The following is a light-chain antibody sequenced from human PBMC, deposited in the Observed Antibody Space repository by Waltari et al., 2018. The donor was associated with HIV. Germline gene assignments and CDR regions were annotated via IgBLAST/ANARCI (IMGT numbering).Light chain of an antibody. CDR3: QHLNSYPPFT. J-gene: IGKJ3*01. V-gene: IGKV1-9*01. Sequence: DIQLTQSPSFMSASVGDRVTITCRASQAISSNLAWYQQKPGQAPTLLIYAASSLPSGVPSRFSGSGSGTEFTITIRSLQPEDFATYYCQHLNSYPPFTFGPGTTVD. CDR2: AAS. CDR1: QAISSN.